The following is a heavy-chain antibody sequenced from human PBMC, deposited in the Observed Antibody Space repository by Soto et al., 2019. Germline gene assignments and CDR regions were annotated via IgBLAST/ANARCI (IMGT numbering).Heavy chain of an antibody. V-gene: IGHV1-2*04. CDR1: GYTFTGYY. J-gene: IGHJ3*02. CDR3: ARTRGYCSSTGFSSFDM. D-gene: IGHD2-2*01. CDR2: INPNSGGT. Sequence: ASVKVSCKASGYTFTGYYMHWVRQAPGQGLEWMGWINPNSGGTNYAQKFQGWVTMTRDTSISTAYMELSRLRSDDTAVYYCARTRGYCSSTGFSSFDMGGKGKRVTV.